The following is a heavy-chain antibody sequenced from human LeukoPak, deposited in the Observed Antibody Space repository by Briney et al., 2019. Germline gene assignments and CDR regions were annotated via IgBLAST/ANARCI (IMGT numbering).Heavy chain of an antibody. CDR3: ARPLSIVGATIGAFDI. CDR2: ISSRSSYI. V-gene: IGHV3-21*01. Sequence: PGGSLRLSCAASGFTFNNYSMNWVRQAPGKGLEWVSSISSRSSYISYAVSVKGRFTISRDNSKNTLYLQMNSLRAEDTAVYYCARPLSIVGATIGAFDIWGQGTMVTVSS. CDR1: GFTFNNYS. D-gene: IGHD1-26*01. J-gene: IGHJ3*02.